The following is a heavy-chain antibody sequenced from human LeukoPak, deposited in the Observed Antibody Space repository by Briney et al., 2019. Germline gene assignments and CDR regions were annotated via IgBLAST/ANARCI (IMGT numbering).Heavy chain of an antibody. V-gene: IGHV4-39*01. CDR1: GGSISSSSYY. Sequence: SETLSLTCTVSGGSISSSSYYWGWIRQPPGKGLEWIGSIYYSGSTYYNPSLKSRVTISVDTSKNQFSLKLSSVTAADTAVYYCARDTGGFHAFDIWGQGTMVTVSS. D-gene: IGHD2-8*02. J-gene: IGHJ3*02. CDR3: ARDTGGFHAFDI. CDR2: IYYSGST.